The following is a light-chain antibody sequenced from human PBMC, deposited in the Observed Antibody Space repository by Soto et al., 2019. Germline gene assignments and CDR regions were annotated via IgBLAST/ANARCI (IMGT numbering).Light chain of an antibody. V-gene: IGKV1-5*01. CDR2: DAS. CDR1: QGINSY. Sequence: DIQMTQSPSVMSASVGDRVTITCRASQGINSYLAWFQQKPGKAPKLLIYDASTLESGVPSRFSGSGSGTEFTLTINSLQPDDFATYYCQQYNTYSRTFGQGTKVDIK. CDR3: QQYNTYSRT. J-gene: IGKJ1*01.